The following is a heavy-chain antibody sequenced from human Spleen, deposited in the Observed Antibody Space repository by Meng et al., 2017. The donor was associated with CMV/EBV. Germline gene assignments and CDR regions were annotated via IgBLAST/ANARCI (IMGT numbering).Heavy chain of an antibody. CDR3: GREFPRWGLEFDY. D-gene: IGHD2-21*01. CDR1: GYTFTSYY. CDR2: INPSGGST. J-gene: IGHJ4*02. Sequence: ASVKVSCKASGYTFTSYYMHWVRQAPGQGLEWMGIINPSGGSTSYAQKFQGRVTMTRDTSTSTVYMELSSLRSDDTAVYYCGREFPRWGLEFDYWGQGTLVTVSS. V-gene: IGHV1-46*01.